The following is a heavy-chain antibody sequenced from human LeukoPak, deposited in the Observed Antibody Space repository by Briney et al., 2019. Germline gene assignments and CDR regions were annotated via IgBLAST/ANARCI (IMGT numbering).Heavy chain of an antibody. J-gene: IGHJ4*02. V-gene: IGHV4-34*01. CDR3: ASNGPLLSDTNRYYFNY. Sequence: SETLSLTCAVFGGSFSEYYWTWIRQSPGKGLEWIGEINHSRTTNYNPSLESRVTISVDTSKNQFSLNLSSVTAADTAVYYCASNGPLLSDTNRYYFNYWGQGTLVTVSS. CDR2: INHSRTT. D-gene: IGHD2-8*01. CDR1: GGSFSEYY.